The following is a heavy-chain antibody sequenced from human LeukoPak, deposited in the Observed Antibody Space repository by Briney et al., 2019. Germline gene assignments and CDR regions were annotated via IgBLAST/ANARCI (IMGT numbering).Heavy chain of an antibody. Sequence: PGGSLRLSCSASGFTFSSYGMHWVRQAPGKGLEYVSAISNNGVRTYYADSVKGRFTISRDNSKSTLFLQMNSLRDEDTAVYYCAKDGDGGSYYVLFDYWGQGALVTVSS. V-gene: IGHV3-64*04. CDR3: AKDGDGGSYYVLFDY. J-gene: IGHJ4*02. CDR2: ISNNGVRT. CDR1: GFTFSSYG. D-gene: IGHD1-26*01.